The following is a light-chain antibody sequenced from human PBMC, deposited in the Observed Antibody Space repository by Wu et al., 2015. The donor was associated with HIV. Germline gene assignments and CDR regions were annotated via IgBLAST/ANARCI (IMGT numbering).Light chain of an antibody. CDR1: QSVSSNY. J-gene: IGKJ2*03. Sequence: EIVLTQSPGTLSLSPGERATLSCRASQSVSSNYLAWYQQKPGQAPRLLIYGASSRATGIPDRFSGSGSGTDFTLTIGRLEPEDFALYYCQQYGSSPRYSFGQGTNLEIK. V-gene: IGKV3-20*01. CDR3: QQYGSSPRYS. CDR2: GAS.